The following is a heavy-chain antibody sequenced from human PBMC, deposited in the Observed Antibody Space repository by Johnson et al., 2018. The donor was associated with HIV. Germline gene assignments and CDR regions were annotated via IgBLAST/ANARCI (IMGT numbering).Heavy chain of an antibody. Sequence: QVQLVESGGGVVQPGRSLRLSCAASGFTFSSYGMHWVRQAPGTGLEWVAVISYDGSIKFSADSVKGRFTISRDNSENTLYLQMNSLKAEDTAVYYCASLSDDAFDFWGQGTMVIVSS. CDR3: ASLSDDAFDF. CDR1: GFTFSSYG. V-gene: IGHV3-30*03. J-gene: IGHJ3*01. CDR2: ISYDGSIK.